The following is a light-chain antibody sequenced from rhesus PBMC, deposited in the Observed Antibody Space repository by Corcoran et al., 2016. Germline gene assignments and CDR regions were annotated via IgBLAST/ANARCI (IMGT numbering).Light chain of an antibody. Sequence: DIQMTQSPSSLSASVGDRVTITCRTSENVNNYLNWYQQNPGKAPKRLIYKASTLKSGVPSRFSGSGSGTDYTFTISSLQSEDVATYYCQHNYGTPWTFGQGTKVEIK. CDR1: ENVNNY. J-gene: IGKJ1*01. CDR2: KAS. CDR3: QHNYGTPWT. V-gene: IGKV1-74*01.